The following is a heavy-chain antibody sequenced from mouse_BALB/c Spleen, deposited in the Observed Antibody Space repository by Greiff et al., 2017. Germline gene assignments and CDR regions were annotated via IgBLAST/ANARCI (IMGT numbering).Heavy chain of an antibody. J-gene: IGHJ2*01. CDR1: GFTFSDYY. Sequence: EVKLMESGGGLVKPGGSLKLSCAASGFTFSDYYMYWVRQTPEKRLEWVASISSGGSTYYPDSVKGRFTISRDNARNILYLQMSSLRSEDTAMYYCARAYGNFFDYWGQGTTLTVSS. CDR2: ISSGGST. V-gene: IGHV5-6-5*01. D-gene: IGHD2-1*01. CDR3: ARAYGNFFDY.